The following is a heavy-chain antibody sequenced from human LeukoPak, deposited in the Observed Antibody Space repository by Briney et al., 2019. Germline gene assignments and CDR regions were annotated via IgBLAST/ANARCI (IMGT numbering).Heavy chain of an antibody. CDR3: AKQPRAWGGSYVDY. V-gene: IGHV3-23*01. CDR1: GFTFSSYW. J-gene: IGHJ4*02. CDR2: ISGSGGST. Sequence: GGSLRLSCAASGFTFSSYWMSWVRQAPGKGLEWVSAISGSGGSTYYADSVKGRFTISRDNSKNTLYLQMNSLRAEDTAVYYCAKQPRAWGGSYVDYWGQGTLVTVSS. D-gene: IGHD3-16*01.